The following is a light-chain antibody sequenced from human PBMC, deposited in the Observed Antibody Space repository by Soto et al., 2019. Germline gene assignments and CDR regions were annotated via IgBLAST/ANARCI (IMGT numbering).Light chain of an antibody. CDR1: QSVSSN. J-gene: IGKJ1*01. CDR3: QHYNNWPRT. Sequence: EIVMTQSPATLSVSPGERATLSCRASQSVSSNLAWYQQKPGQAPRLLIYGASTRATGIPARISGSGSGTDFTLTISSLQSEDFAVYYCQHYNNWPRTFGQGTMVEIK. V-gene: IGKV3-15*01. CDR2: GAS.